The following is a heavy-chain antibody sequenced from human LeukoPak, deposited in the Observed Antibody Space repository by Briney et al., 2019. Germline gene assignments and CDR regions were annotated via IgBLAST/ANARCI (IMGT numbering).Heavy chain of an antibody. V-gene: IGHV4-39*01. CDR1: GDSISSNSYY. Sequence: PSETLSLTCTVSGDSISSNSYYWGWIRQPPGKGLEWIGSFYYSGSTYYNPSLKSRVTISVDTSKNQFSLKLSSVTAADTAVYYCARLIIIVVVPAAPSVVAATPDWFDPWGQGTLVTVSS. CDR2: FYYSGST. CDR3: ARLIIIVVVPAAPSVVAATPDWFDP. J-gene: IGHJ5*02. D-gene: IGHD2-2*01.